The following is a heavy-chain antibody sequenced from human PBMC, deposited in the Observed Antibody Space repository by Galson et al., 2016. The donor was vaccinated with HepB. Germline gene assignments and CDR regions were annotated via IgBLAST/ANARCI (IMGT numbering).Heavy chain of an antibody. Sequence: SLRLSCAASGFTFSSYAMHWVRQAPGKGLEWVAGISFDGSNKYYADSVKGRFTISRDNSKNSLYLQLSSLRAEDAAVYYCARDQSSPYYVAYWGQGTLVTGSS. CDR2: ISFDGSNK. CDR3: ARDQSSPYYVAY. D-gene: IGHD6-13*01. CDR1: GFTFSSYA. J-gene: IGHJ4*02. V-gene: IGHV3-30*04.